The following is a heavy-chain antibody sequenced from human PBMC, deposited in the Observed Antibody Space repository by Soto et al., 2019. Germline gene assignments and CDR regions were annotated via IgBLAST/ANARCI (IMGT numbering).Heavy chain of an antibody. D-gene: IGHD6-13*01. J-gene: IGHJ6*02. V-gene: IGHV4-4*02. CDR1: GGSISSSNW. CDR3: ARGTSEIAAAGGYYYGMDV. Sequence: LSLTCAVSGGSISSSNWWSWVRQPPGKGLEWIGEIYHSGSTNYNPSLKSRVTISVDTSKNQFSLKLSSVTAADTAVYYCARGTSEIAAAGGYYYGMDVWGQGTTVTVSS. CDR2: IYHSGST.